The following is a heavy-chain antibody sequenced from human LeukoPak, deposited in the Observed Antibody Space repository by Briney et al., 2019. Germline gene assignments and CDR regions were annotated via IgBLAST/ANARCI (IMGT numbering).Heavy chain of an antibody. CDR2: IWYDGSNK. J-gene: IGHJ4*02. CDR3: AKAVAGLFDY. Sequence: PGGSLRLSCAASGFTFSSYGMHWVRQAPGKGLEWVAVIWYDGSNKYYADSVKGRFTISRDNSKNTLYLEMNSLRVEDTAVYYCAKAVAGLFDYWGQGALVTVSS. D-gene: IGHD6-19*01. CDR1: GFTFSSYG. V-gene: IGHV3-33*06.